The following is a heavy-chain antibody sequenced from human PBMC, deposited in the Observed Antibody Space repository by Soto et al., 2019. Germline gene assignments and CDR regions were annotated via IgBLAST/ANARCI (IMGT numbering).Heavy chain of an antibody. J-gene: IGHJ3*02. D-gene: IGHD4-17*01. Sequence: GGSLRLSCAASGFTFSSYSMNWVRQAPGKGLEWVSSISSSSSYIYYADSVKGRFTISRDNAKNSLYLQMNSLRAEDTAVYYCASHYGDSHDAFDIWGQGTMVTVSS. CDR2: ISSSSSYI. CDR1: GFTFSSYS. CDR3: ASHYGDSHDAFDI. V-gene: IGHV3-21*01.